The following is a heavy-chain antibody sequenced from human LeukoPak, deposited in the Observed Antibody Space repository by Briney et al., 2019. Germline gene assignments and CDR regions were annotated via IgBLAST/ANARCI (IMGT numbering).Heavy chain of an antibody. CDR2: INPNSGGT. V-gene: IGHV1-2*02. J-gene: IGHJ4*02. D-gene: IGHD3-10*01. CDR3: ARGDRVTMVRGVIMGVNYFDC. CDR1: GYTFTGYY. Sequence: ASVKVSCKASGYTFTGYYMHWVRQAPGQGLEWMGWINPNSGGTNYAQKFQGRVTMTRDTSISTAYMELSRLRSDDTAVYYCARGDRVTMVRGVIMGVNYFDCWGQGTLVTVSS.